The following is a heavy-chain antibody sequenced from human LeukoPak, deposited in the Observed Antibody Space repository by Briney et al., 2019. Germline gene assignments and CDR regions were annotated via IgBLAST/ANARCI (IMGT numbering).Heavy chain of an antibody. D-gene: IGHD5-12*01. V-gene: IGHV3-21*01. J-gene: IGHJ6*02. CDR1: GFTFDDYA. CDR2: ISSSSSYI. Sequence: PGRSLRLSCAASGFTFDDYAMHWVRQAPGKGLEWVSSISSSSSYIYYADSVKGRFTISRDNAKNSLYLQMNSLRAEDTAVYYCARDPGYQVEWLRFSDYYYYYGMDVWGQGTTVTVSS. CDR3: ARDPGYQVEWLRFSDYYYYYGMDV.